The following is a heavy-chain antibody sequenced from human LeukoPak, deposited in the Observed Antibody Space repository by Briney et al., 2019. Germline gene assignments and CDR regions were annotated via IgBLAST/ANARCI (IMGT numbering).Heavy chain of an antibody. Sequence: PGGSLRLSCAASGFTFSRYWMNWVRQAPGKGLEWVANVKQDGSNKYYADSVKGRFTISRDNAKNSLYLQMNSLRAEDTAVYYCAREGAGIAAAPIDPWGQGTLVTVSS. V-gene: IGHV3-7*01. CDR1: GFTFSRYW. J-gene: IGHJ5*02. CDR2: VKQDGSNK. CDR3: AREGAGIAAAPIDP. D-gene: IGHD6-13*01.